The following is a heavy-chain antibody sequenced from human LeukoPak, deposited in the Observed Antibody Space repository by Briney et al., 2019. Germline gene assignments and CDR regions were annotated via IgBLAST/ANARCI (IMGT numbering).Heavy chain of an antibody. CDR3: ARDDPNLGAFDI. CDR2: IYYSGST. V-gene: IGHV4-31*03. J-gene: IGHJ3*02. CDR1: GGSISSGGYY. Sequence: SQTLSLTCTVSGGSISSGGYYWSWLRQHPGMGLEWIGYIYYSGSTYYNPSLKSRVTISVDTSKNHFSLKLSSMTAADTAVYYCARDDPNLGAFDIWGQGTMVTVSS.